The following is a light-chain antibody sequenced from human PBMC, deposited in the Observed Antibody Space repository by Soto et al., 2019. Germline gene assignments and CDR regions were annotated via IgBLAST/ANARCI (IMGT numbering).Light chain of an antibody. CDR3: QHYSSYSRT. J-gene: IGKJ1*01. CDR1: QSISNW. Sequence: DIQMTQSPSTLSAFVGDRVTITCRASQSISNWLAWYQQKPGKAPKLLINVASSLERGVPSRFSGSGSATEFTLTISSLQPDDFATYYCQHYSSYSRTFGQGTTVEIK. CDR2: VAS. V-gene: IGKV1-5*01.